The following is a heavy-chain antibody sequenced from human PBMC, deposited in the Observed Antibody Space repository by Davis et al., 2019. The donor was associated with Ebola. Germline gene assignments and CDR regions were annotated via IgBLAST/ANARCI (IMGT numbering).Heavy chain of an antibody. Sequence: GESLKISCKGSGYRFTSYGISWVRQMPGKGLEWMGRIDPSDSYNKYSPSFQGHVTISVDKSISTAYLQWSSLKASDTAMYYCARRHTYYYDSSGYDWYFDLWGRGTLVTVSS. J-gene: IGHJ2*01. CDR2: IDPSDSYN. D-gene: IGHD3-22*01. CDR3: ARRHTYYYDSSGYDWYFDL. CDR1: GYRFTSYG. V-gene: IGHV5-10-1*01.